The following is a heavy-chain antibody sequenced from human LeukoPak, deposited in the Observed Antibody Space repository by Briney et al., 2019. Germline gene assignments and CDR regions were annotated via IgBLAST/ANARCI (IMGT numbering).Heavy chain of an antibody. J-gene: IGHJ4*02. CDR2: IKYDGIDK. CDR1: GFTFSSYE. Sequence: PGGSLRLSCAASGFTFSSYEMNWVRQAPGKGLEWVANIKYDGIDKQYVDSIKGRFTISRDNAKNTLYLQMDSLRVDDTAIYYCAKFSRVQSSFWGQGTLVTVSS. CDR3: AKFSRVQSSF. V-gene: IGHV3-7*01. D-gene: IGHD4/OR15-4a*01.